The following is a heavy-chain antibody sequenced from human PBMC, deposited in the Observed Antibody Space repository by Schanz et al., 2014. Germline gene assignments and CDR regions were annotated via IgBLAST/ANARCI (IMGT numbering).Heavy chain of an antibody. CDR2: IKQDGSEK. CDR1: GFTFSSYW. CDR3: ARVPYGSGSYWDY. V-gene: IGHV3-7*02. Sequence: EVQLVESGGGLVQPGGSLRLSCAASGFTFSSYWMSWVRQAPGKGLEWVANIKQDGSEKYYVDAVKGRFTISRDNAKNTLYLQMNSLRAGDTAVYYCARVPYGSGSYWDYWGQGTLVTVSS. J-gene: IGHJ4*02. D-gene: IGHD3-10*01.